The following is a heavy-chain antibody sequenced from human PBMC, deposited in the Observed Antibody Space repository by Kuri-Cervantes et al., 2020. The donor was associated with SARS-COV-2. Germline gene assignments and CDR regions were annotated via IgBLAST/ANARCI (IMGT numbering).Heavy chain of an antibody. CDR3: ARQKQVFVEEFYFDS. CDR1: GYSFTSYW. CDR2: IYPGDSDT. J-gene: IGHJ4*01. D-gene: IGHD3-16*01. Sequence: KVSCKGSGYSFTSYWIGWVHQMPGKGLEWMGIIYPGDSDTRYSPSFQGQVTISADKSISTAYLQWSSLKASDTAIYYCARQKQVFVEEFYFDSWGQGTLVTISS. V-gene: IGHV5-51*07.